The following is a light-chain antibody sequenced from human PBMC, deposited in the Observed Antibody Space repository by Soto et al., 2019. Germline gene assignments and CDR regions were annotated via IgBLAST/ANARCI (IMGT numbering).Light chain of an antibody. Sequence: QSVLTQPASVSGSPGQSITISCTGTSSDVGGYNYVSWYQQHPGKAPKLMIYDVSNRPSGVSNRFSGSKSGNTASLTISGLQDEDEADYCCSSYTSSSTYVFGTGTKLTVL. J-gene: IGLJ1*01. CDR2: DVS. V-gene: IGLV2-14*01. CDR3: SSYTSSSTYV. CDR1: SSDVGGYNY.